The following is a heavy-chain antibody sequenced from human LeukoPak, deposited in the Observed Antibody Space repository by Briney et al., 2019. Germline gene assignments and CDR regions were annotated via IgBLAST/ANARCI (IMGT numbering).Heavy chain of an antibody. D-gene: IGHD5-12*01. J-gene: IGHJ4*02. CDR2: IIPIFGTA. CDR3: ASYSGYAYYFDY. Sequence: GASVKVSCKASGGTFSSYAISWVRQAPGQGLDWMGGIIPIFGTANYAQKFQGRVTITADESTSTAYMELSSLRSEDTAVYYCASYSGYAYYFDYWGQGTLVTVSS. V-gene: IGHV1-69*13. CDR1: GGTFSSYA.